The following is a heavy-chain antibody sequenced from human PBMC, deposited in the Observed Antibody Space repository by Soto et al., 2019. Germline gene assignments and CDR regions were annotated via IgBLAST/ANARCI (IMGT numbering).Heavy chain of an antibody. CDR1: RVCLSSAA. V-gene: IGHV3-30-3*01. J-gene: IGHJ4*02. CDR3: ARGGAYDSAPGLYYFTPPGEY. CDR2: MSNDGSKE. D-gene: IGHD3-10*01. Sequence: GGTLELSCAAYRVCLSSAAMPYARLASGKGLEWVAVMSNDGSKEYSADSVKGRFTISRYNSKDILYLQMNDLRADDTAVCYCARGGAYDSAPGLYYFTPPGEYGGEGT.